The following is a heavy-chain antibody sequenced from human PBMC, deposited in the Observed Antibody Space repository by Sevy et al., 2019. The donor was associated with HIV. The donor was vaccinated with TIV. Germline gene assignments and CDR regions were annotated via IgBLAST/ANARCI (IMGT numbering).Heavy chain of an antibody. D-gene: IGHD2-21*02. V-gene: IGHV3-48*03. CDR3: ARKMELLVPDY. Sequence: GGSLRLSCAASGFTFSSYEMNWVRQAPGKGLEWVSYISSSGSTIYYADSVKGRFTISRDNAKNSLYLQMNSLRAEDTAVYYCARKMELLVPDYWGQGTLVTVSS. J-gene: IGHJ4*02. CDR2: ISSSGSTI. CDR1: GFTFSSYE.